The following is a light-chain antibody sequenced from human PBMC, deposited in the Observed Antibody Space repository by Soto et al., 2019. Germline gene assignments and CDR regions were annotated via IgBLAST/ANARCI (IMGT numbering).Light chain of an antibody. CDR3: SSYTSSSTRVV. Sequence: QSALTQPASVSGSPGQSITISCTGTSSDVGGYNYVSWYPQHPGKAPKLMIYDVSNRPSGVSDRFSGSKSGNTASLTISGLQAEDEADYYCSSYTSSSTRVVFGGGTKRTVL. CDR1: SSDVGGYNY. V-gene: IGLV2-14*01. J-gene: IGLJ2*01. CDR2: DVS.